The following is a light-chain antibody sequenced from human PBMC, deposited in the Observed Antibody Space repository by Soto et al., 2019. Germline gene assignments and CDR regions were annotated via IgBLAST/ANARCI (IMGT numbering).Light chain of an antibody. CDR1: QSVSSN. V-gene: IGKV3-15*01. CDR2: GAS. J-gene: IGKJ3*01. CDR3: QQYNNWPPFT. Sequence: EIVVTQSPATLSVSPGETATLSCRASQSVSSNLACYQQKPGQAPRLLIYGASTRATAIPARFSGSGSGTEFTLTIFSLQSEDFAVYYCQQYNNWPPFTFGPGTKVDIK.